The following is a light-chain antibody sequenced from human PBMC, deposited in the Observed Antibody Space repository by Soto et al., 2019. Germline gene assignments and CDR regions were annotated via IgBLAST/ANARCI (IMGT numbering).Light chain of an antibody. V-gene: IGLV2-14*01. CDR2: EVS. Sequence: QSALTQPASVSGSDGQSITISCTGTSSDVGGYKYVSWYQQHPGKAPKLIIYEVSNRPSGVSNRFSGSKSGNTASLTISGLQGEDEADYYCSSYTTNSPLVFGKGTKLTVL. J-gene: IGLJ1*01. CDR1: SSDVGGYKY. CDR3: SSYTTNSPLV.